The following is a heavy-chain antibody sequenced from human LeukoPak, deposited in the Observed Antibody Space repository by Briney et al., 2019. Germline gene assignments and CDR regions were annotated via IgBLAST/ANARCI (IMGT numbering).Heavy chain of an antibody. J-gene: IGHJ4*02. CDR3: ARGVSSSWADYFDY. CDR2: IKQDGSEK. Sequence: GGPLRLSCAASGFTFSSYWMSWVRQAPGKGLEWVANIKQDGSEKYYVDSVKGRFTISRDNAKNSLYLQMNSLRAEDTAVYYCARGVSSSWADYFDYWGQGTLVTVSS. V-gene: IGHV3-7*01. D-gene: IGHD6-13*01. CDR1: GFTFSSYW.